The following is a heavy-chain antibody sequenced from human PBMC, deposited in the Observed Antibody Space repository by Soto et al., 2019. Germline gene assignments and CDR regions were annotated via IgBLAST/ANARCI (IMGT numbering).Heavy chain of an antibody. V-gene: IGHV4-59*01. CDR2: IYYTGST. Sequence: PSETRSLTGTVPGISITTNYWTWIPQRPGKRLKWIGSIYYTGSTTYNPSLRGRVTFSVDTSKSQFSLRLTSVNAADTAVYFCAKVVSGGHLDYWGQGTLVTVSS. CDR3: AKVVSGGHLDY. J-gene: IGHJ4*02. CDR1: GISITTNY. D-gene: IGHD2-21*02.